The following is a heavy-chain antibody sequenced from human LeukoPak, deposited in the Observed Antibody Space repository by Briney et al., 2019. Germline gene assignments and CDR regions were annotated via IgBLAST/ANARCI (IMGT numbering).Heavy chain of an antibody. J-gene: IGHJ5*02. V-gene: IGHV3-48*01. CDR3: ANPYYYDSSAP. CDR2: ISSSSSTI. Sequence: PGGSLRLSCAASGFTFSSYSMNWVRQAPGKGLEWVSYISSSSSTIYYADSVKGRFTISRDNSKNTLYLQMNSLRAEDTAVYYCANPYYYDSSAPWGQGTLVTVSS. CDR1: GFTFSSYS. D-gene: IGHD3-22*01.